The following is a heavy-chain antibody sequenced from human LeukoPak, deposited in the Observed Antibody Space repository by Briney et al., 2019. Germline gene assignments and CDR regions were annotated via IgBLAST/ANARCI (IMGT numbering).Heavy chain of an antibody. Sequence: GGSLRLSCAASGFTFSSYWMSWVRQAPGKGLEWVANIKQDGSEKYYVDSVKGRFTISRDNAKNSLYLQMNSLRAEDTAVYYCARYSEGSGSYYNVHFDYWGQGTLVTVSS. CDR3: ARYSEGSGSYYNVHFDY. CDR2: IKQDGSEK. D-gene: IGHD3-10*01. J-gene: IGHJ4*02. V-gene: IGHV3-7*03. CDR1: GFTFSSYW.